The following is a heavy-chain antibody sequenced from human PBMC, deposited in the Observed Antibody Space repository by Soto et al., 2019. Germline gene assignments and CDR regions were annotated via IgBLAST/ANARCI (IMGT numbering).Heavy chain of an antibody. D-gene: IGHD2-8*02. V-gene: IGHV4-31*03. CDR2: IYYSGST. CDR1: GGSFSSGGYY. CDR3: ARATSFSGHHGY. Sequence: QLQLQESGPGLVKPSQTLSLACTVSGGSFSSGGYYWSWIRQLPGKGLEWIGYIYYSGSTYYNPSLKSRFTISLDTSKNQFTLKLSSVNAADTAVYYCARATSFSGHHGYWGQGTQVTVSS. J-gene: IGHJ4*02.